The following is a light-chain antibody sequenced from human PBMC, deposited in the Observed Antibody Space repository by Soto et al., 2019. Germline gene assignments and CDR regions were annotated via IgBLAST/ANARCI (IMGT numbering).Light chain of an antibody. CDR3: QRRVT. Sequence: EIVLTLSPGTLSLSPGERATLSCRASQSVSSSYLAWYQQKPGQAPRLLIYGASSRATGIPDRFSGSGSGTDFTLTISRLEPEDFAVYYCQRRVTFGPGTKVDIK. CDR2: GAS. V-gene: IGKV3-20*01. CDR1: QSVSSSY. J-gene: IGKJ3*01.